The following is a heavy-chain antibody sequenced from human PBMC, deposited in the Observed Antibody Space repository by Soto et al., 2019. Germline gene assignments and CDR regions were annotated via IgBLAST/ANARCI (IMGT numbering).Heavy chain of an antibody. CDR3: AREGQQLRVTVGIFNC. D-gene: IGHD6-13*01. CDR2: IIPILGAA. CDR1: GGTFSSYT. J-gene: IGHJ4*02. Sequence: QVQLVQSGAEVKKPGSSVKVSCKASGGTFSSYTISWVRQAPGQGLEWMGRIIPILGAANYAQKFQGRVTITADKSSSTAYMELSSLRSEDTAVYYCAREGQQLRVTVGIFNCWGQGTLVTVSS. V-gene: IGHV1-69*08.